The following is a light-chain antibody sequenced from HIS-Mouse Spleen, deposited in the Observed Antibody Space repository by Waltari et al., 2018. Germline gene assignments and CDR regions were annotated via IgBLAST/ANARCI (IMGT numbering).Light chain of an antibody. J-gene: IGKJ1*01. CDR3: QQSSNWPPT. Sequence: EIVLTQSPATLSLSPGERATLSCRASQSVSSYLACYQQKPGQAPRLLIYKASNRATGSPARFSGSGSGTDFTLTIRSLEPEDFAVYYCQQSSNWPPTFGQGTKVEIK. CDR1: QSVSSY. CDR2: KAS. V-gene: IGKV3-11*01.